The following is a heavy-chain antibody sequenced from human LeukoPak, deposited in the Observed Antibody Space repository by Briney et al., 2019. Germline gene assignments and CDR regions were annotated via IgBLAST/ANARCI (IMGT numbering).Heavy chain of an antibody. V-gene: IGHV3-23*01. CDR1: GFTFSSYA. Sequence: GGSLRLSCAASGFTFSSYAMSWDRQAPGKGLEWVSAISGSGGSTYYADSVKGRFTISRDNSKNTLYLQMNSLKAEDTAVYYCANIAHIGLDYWGQGTLVTVSS. J-gene: IGHJ4*02. CDR3: ANIAHIGLDY. CDR2: ISGSGGST.